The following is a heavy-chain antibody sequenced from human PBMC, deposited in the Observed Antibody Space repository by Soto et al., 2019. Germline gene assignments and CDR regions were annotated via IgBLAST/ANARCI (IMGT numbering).Heavy chain of an antibody. CDR2: IYYSGST. Sequence: PSETLSLTCTVSGASISSYYWSWIRQSPGKGLEWIGYIYYSGSTKYNPSIKSRVTISVDTSKNQFSLWLNSVTAADTAVYYYARDRSGISVRGAWFDPWGQGTLVTVSS. J-gene: IGHJ5*02. V-gene: IGHV4-59*01. CDR3: ARDRSGISVRGAWFDP. D-gene: IGHD6-19*01. CDR1: GASISSYY.